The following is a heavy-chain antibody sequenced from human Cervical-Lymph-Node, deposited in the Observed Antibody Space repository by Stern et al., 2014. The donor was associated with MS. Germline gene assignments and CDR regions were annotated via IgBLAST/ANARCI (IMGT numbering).Heavy chain of an antibody. J-gene: IGHJ6*02. CDR2: MSNSGART. Sequence: EVQLVESGGGLVQPGGSLRLSCATSGFVFKNFAMSWVRQAPGKGLEWVSVMSNSGARTYYADSVKGRFTISRNNSENTLALQMDSLRAEDTAVYYCAKSSGYDAYYYGMDVWGQGTTVTVSS. D-gene: IGHD5-12*01. V-gene: IGHV3-23*04. CDR1: GFVFKNFA. CDR3: AKSSGYDAYYYGMDV.